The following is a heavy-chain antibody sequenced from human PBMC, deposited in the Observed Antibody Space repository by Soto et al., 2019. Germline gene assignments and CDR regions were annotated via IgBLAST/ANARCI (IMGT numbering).Heavy chain of an antibody. CDR1: GFTFSSYG. D-gene: IGHD3-10*01. CDR3: ARDAYYGSGSYLYYYYMDV. Sequence: GGSLRLSCAASGFTFSSYGMHWVRQAPGKGLEWVAVIWYDGSNKYYADSVKGRFTISRDNSKNTLYLQMNSLRAEDTAVYYCARDAYYGSGSYLYYYYMDVWGKGTTVTVSS. V-gene: IGHV3-33*01. CDR2: IWYDGSNK. J-gene: IGHJ6*03.